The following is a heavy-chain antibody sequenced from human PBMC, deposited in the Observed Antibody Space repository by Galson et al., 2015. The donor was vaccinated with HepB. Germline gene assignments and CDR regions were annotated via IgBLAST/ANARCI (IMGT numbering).Heavy chain of an antibody. CDR1: GGTFSSYA. Sequence: SVKVSCKASGGTFSSYAISWVRQAPGQGLEWMGGIIPIFGTANYAQKFQGRVTITADESTSTAYMELSSLRSEDTAVYYCARELVGDYGLHPFDYWGQGTLVTVSS. V-gene: IGHV1-69*13. D-gene: IGHD4-17*01. CDR2: IIPIFGTA. CDR3: ARELVGDYGLHPFDY. J-gene: IGHJ4*02.